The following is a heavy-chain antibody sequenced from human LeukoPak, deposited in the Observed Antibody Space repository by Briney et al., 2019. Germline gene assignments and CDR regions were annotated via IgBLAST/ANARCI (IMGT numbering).Heavy chain of an antibody. D-gene: IGHD3-10*01. J-gene: IGHJ4*02. CDR2: INPNSGGT. V-gene: IGHV1-2*02. Sequence: ASVKVSCKASGYTFTCYYMHWVRHAPGQGLEWMGWINPNSGGTNYAQKFQGRVTMTRDTSISTTYMELRRLRSDDTAVYYCASARLEGSYFDYWGQGTLVTVSS. CDR1: GYTFTCYY. CDR3: ASARLEGSYFDY.